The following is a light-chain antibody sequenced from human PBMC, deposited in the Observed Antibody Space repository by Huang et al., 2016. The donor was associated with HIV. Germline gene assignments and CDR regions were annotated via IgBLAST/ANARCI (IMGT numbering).Light chain of an antibody. J-gene: IGKJ4*01. CDR2: NTA. CDR3: QHRTNWPLT. CDR1: KSVGSF. V-gene: IGKV3-11*01. Sequence: EIVLTQSPVTLSLSPGERATLSCRASKSVGSFLAWYRHKPVQAPRLLIYNTANRATDIPARCSGSGSGTDFTLTISSLEPEDFAVYYCQHRTNWPLTFGGGTKVEIK.